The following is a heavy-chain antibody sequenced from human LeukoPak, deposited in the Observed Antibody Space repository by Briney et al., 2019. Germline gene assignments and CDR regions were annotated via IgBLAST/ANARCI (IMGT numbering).Heavy chain of an antibody. CDR2: FDPEDGET. Sequence: ASVKVSFKVSGYTLTELSMHWVRQAPGKGLEWMGGFDPEDGETIYAQKFQGRVTMTEDTSTDTAYMELSSLRSEDTAVYYCATDREMRGWPRSEAFDIWGQGTMVTVSS. J-gene: IGHJ3*02. V-gene: IGHV1-24*01. CDR1: GYTLTELS. D-gene: IGHD6-19*01. CDR3: ATDREMRGWPRSEAFDI.